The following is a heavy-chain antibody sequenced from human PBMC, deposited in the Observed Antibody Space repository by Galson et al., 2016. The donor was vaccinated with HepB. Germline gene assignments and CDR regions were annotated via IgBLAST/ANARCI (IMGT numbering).Heavy chain of an antibody. Sequence: SETLSLTCGVSGGFIDSNNYFWGWIRQPPGKGLEWIGNSYSSSTDSYTPSLKCLVTISVEKSKIQFSLKLTSVTAADTAVYYCARRVRWLADAFDIWGQGTMVTVSS. CDR3: ARRVRWLADAFDI. CDR2: SYSSSTD. CDR1: GGFIDSNNYF. D-gene: IGHD6-19*01. J-gene: IGHJ3*02. V-gene: IGHV4-39*01.